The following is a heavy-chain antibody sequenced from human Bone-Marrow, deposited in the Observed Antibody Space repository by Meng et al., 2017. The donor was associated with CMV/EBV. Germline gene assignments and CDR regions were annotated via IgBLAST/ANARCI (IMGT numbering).Heavy chain of an antibody. Sequence: GESLKISCAASGFTFSSYWMHWVRQAPGKGLVWVSRINSDGSSTSYADSVKGRFTISRDNAKNTLYLQMNSLRAEDTAVYYCARDLYRYSSSSGGVGYYYYYGKDVWGQATTATVSS. CDR3: ARDLYRYSSSSGGVGYYYYYGKDV. CDR2: INSDGSST. D-gene: IGHD6-6*01. V-gene: IGHV3-74*01. J-gene: IGHJ6*02. CDR1: GFTFSSYW.